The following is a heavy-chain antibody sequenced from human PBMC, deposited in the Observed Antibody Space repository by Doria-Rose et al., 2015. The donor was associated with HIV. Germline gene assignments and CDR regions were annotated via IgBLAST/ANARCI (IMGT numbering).Heavy chain of an antibody. J-gene: IGHJ4*02. CDR1: GVSLSSPGMG. V-gene: IGHV2-26*01. CDR2: IVSDDER. D-gene: IGHD6-13*01. Sequence: QVTLKESGPVLVKPTETLTLTCTVSGVSLSSPGMGVSWIRQPPGKALEWHANIVSDDERSYITSLKSRLTISMCTSKSQVVLTMTDMDPVDTATYYCARIKSSRWYHKYYFDFWGQGTLVIVSA. CDR3: ARIKSSRWYHKYYFDF.